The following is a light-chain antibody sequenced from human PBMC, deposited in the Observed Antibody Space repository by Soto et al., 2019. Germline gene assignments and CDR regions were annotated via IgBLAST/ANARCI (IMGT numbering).Light chain of an antibody. J-gene: IGKJ5*01. V-gene: IGKV3-20*01. CDR3: QHADSFPLIT. CDR2: GAS. CDR1: QSVSSTY. Sequence: EIVLTQSPGTLSLSPGERATLSCRASQSVSSTYLAWYQQKPGQAPRLLIYGASSRATGISDRFSGSGSGTDFTLTISSLQPEDFATYYCQHADSFPLITFGQGTRLDIK.